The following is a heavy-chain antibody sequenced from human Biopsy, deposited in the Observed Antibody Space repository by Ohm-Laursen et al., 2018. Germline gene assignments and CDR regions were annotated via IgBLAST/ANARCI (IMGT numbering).Heavy chain of an antibody. D-gene: IGHD2-2*01. CDR3: ARDVKRYCSGTSCYSGYFGMDV. CDR2: VYYGGTT. CDR1: GVSISSTTYY. Sequence: SDTLSLTCSVSGVSISSTTYYWGWIRQPPGKGLEWIGDVYYGGTTNYNPSLKSRLTISVDTSKNQFSLNLNSVTAADTAVYFCARDVKRYCSGTSCYSGYFGMDVWGQGTTVTVS. V-gene: IGHV4-61*01. J-gene: IGHJ6*02.